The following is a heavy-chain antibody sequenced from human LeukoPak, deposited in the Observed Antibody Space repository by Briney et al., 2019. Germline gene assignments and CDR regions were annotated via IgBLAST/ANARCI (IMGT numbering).Heavy chain of an antibody. Sequence: GASVKVSCKASGYTFTSYDINWVRQATGQGREWMGWMNPNSGNTGYAQKLQGRVTMTRNTSISTAYMELSSLRSEDTAVYYCARVVGRFSNWFDPWGQGTLVTVSS. CDR1: GYTFTSYD. D-gene: IGHD3-3*01. J-gene: IGHJ5*02. CDR3: ARVVGRFSNWFDP. V-gene: IGHV1-8*01. CDR2: MNPNSGNT.